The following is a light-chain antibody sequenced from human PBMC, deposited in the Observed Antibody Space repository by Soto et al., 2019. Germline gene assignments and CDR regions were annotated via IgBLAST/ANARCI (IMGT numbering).Light chain of an antibody. V-gene: IGKV3-20*01. CDR3: QQYSGSPLYT. CDR2: GAS. J-gene: IGKJ2*01. CDR1: QSVSSSD. Sequence: EIVLTQSPGTLSLSQGDRATLSCRASQSVSSSDLAWYQQKPGQAPRLLIYGASTRATGIPDRFSGSGSGTDFTLTISRLEPEDFAVYYCQQYSGSPLYTFGQGTKLEIK.